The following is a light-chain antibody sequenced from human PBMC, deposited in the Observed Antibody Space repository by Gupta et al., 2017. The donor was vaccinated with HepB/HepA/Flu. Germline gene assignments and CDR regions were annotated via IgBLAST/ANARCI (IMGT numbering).Light chain of an antibody. CDR2: DAS. Sequence: EIQLTQSPSTLSSSVGDRATLTCRASQSISNYLAWYQQKPGQAPKLLIYDASNWASGVPARFSGSGSGTDFTLTISSLEPEDFATYYCQHCSNWPWTFGQGTKVEIK. CDR1: QSISNY. J-gene: IGKJ1*01. CDR3: QHCSNWPWT. V-gene: IGKV3-11*01.